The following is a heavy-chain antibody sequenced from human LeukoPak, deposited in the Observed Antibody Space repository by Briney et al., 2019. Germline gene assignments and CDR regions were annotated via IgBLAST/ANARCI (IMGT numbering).Heavy chain of an antibody. CDR1: GFTFSSYA. CDR3: AKGLIFSPPIVVVPAAPGDY. V-gene: IGHV3-23*01. J-gene: IGHJ4*02. Sequence: PGESLTLSCAVSGFTFSSYALSWVRQAPRKGLDWVSGVSVSGGSTYYADSVKGRFTISRDNSKNTLYLQMNSLRAEDTAVYYCAKGLIFSPPIVVVPAAPGDYWGQGTLVTVPS. D-gene: IGHD2-2*01. CDR2: VSVSGGST.